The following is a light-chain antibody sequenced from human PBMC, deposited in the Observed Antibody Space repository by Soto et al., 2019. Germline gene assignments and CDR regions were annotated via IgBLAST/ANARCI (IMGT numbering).Light chain of an antibody. CDR1: SSDVGSSNG. V-gene: IGLV2-18*02. CDR3: SSYTSSSTYV. J-gene: IGLJ1*01. Sequence: QSVLTQPPSVSGSPGQSVAISCTGTSSDVGSSNGVSWYQQPPGTASKLMIYDVSNRPSGVPDRFSGSKSGNTASLTISGLQAEDEADYYCSSYTSSSTYVFGTGTKVTVL. CDR2: DVS.